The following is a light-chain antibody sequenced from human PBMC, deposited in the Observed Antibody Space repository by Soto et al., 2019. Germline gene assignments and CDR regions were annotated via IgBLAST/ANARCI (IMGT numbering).Light chain of an antibody. CDR2: AAS. CDR1: QGISNN. Sequence: DIQLTQSPSFLSASVGDRVTITCRASQGISNNLAWYQQRPGKAPKLLIYAASAVQSGVPSRFSGRGSGTEFTLTISSLQPEDFATYYWQHLNNLYPLTFGPGTKVDLK. V-gene: IGKV1-9*01. CDR3: QHLNNLYPLT. J-gene: IGKJ3*01.